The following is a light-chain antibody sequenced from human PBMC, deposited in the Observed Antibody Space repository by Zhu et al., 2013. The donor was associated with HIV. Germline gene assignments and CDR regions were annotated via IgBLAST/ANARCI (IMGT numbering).Light chain of an antibody. CDR3: NSHRSGTTLVL. CDR1: SSDVGGHKF. Sequence: QSALTQPASVSASPGQSITIACTGTSSDVGGHKFVSWFQQYPGRAPKLMIYEVDKRPSGVSTRFSGSKSGNTASLTISGLQDDDEAEYYCNSHRSGTTLVLFGGGTKVTVL. CDR2: EVD. J-gene: IGLJ2*01. V-gene: IGLV2-14*01.